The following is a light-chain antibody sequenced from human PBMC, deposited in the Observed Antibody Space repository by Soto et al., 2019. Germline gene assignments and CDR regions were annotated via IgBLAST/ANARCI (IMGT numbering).Light chain of an antibody. CDR3: VLYMGSGIWV. Sequence: QTVVTQEPSFSVSPGGTVTLTCCLSAGGVSTNYYPSWYQQTPGQAPRTLIYSTNTRSSGVPDRFSGSILGNKAALTITGAQADDESDYYCVLYMGSGIWVFGGGTKRTVL. CDR2: STN. J-gene: IGLJ3*02. V-gene: IGLV8-61*01. CDR1: AGGVSTNYY.